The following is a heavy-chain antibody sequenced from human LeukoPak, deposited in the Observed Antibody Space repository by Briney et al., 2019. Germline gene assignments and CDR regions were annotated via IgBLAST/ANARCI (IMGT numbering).Heavy chain of an antibody. CDR1: GFTFSSYW. J-gene: IGHJ4*02. CDR3: ARTLWPEDY. D-gene: IGHD5-18*01. CDR2: IKQDGSEK. Sequence: GGSLRLSCAASGFTFSSYWMSWVRQAPGKGLEWVANIKQDGSEKNYVDSVRGRFTISRDNAKTSLYLQMNSLRAEDTAVYYCARTLWPEDYWGQGTLVTVSS. V-gene: IGHV3-7*01.